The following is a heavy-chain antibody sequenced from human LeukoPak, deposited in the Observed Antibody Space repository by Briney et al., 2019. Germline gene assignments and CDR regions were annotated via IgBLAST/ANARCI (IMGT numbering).Heavy chain of an antibody. CDR2: IYYSGRT. CDR1: GGSISNYY. Sequence: SETLSLTCTVSGGSISNYYWSWIRQPPGKGLEWIGYIYYSGRTRYNPSLKSPVTISVDTSKNQFSLRLSSVTAADTAVYYCAREVERADWFDPWGQGTLVTVSS. V-gene: IGHV4-59*12. D-gene: IGHD1-26*01. J-gene: IGHJ5*02. CDR3: AREVERADWFDP.